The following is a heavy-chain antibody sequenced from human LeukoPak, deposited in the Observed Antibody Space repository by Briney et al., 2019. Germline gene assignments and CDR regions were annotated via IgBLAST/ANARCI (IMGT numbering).Heavy chain of an antibody. J-gene: IGHJ3*02. CDR1: GFTFSSYS. V-gene: IGHV3-21*01. CDR3: GRVGGRSRAAKGDAFDI. CDR2: ISSGSTYM. Sequence: GGSLRLSCAASGFTFSSYSMNWVRQAPGKGLEWVSSISSGSTYMYYADSVKGRFTISRDNAQNSMYLQMNSLRAEDTAVYYCGRVGGRSRAAKGDAFDIWGQGTMVTVSS. D-gene: IGHD6-6*01.